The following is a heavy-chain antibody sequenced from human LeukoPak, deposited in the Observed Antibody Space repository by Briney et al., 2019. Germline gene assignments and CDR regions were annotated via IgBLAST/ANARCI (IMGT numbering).Heavy chain of an antibody. CDR3: AKDYSGTYYLTEY. D-gene: IGHD1-26*01. CDR2: ISSSGGGT. CDR1: GFTFSNYW. J-gene: IGHJ4*02. V-gene: IGHV3-23*01. Sequence: GGSLRLSCAASGFTFSNYWMHWVRQAPGKGLEWVSSISSSGGGTYYADSVRGRFTISRDNSKNTLYLQVNSLRAEDTAVYYCAKDYSGTYYLTEYWGQGTLVTVSS.